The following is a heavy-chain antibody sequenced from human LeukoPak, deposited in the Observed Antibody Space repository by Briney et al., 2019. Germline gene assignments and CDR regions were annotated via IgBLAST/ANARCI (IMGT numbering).Heavy chain of an antibody. CDR1: GGSFSGYY. D-gene: IGHD2-2*01. J-gene: IGHJ3*02. Sequence: SETLSLTCAVYGGSFSGYYWSWIRQPPGKGLEWIGYIYYSGSTNYNPSLKSRVTISVDTSKNQFSLKLSSVTAADTAVYYCARDFLVVVPAAIGWDAFDIWGQGTMVTVSS. CDR3: ARDFLVVVPAAIGWDAFDI. CDR2: IYYSGST. V-gene: IGHV4-59*01.